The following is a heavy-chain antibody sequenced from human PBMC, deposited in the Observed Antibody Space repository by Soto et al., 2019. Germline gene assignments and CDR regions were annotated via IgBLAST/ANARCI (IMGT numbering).Heavy chain of an antibody. V-gene: IGHV3-53*01. Sequence: PGGSLRLSCAASGFTVSSNYVSWVRQAPGKGLEWVSVIYSGGSAFYAESVKGRFTISRDSAQNTVFLQMNSLRAEDSAVYHCTRERFLQTSSAGPSYNYGMDVRGQGTTVTVSS. CDR1: GFTVSSNY. D-gene: IGHD3-3*01. CDR3: TRERFLQTSSAGPSYNYGMDV. CDR2: IYSGGSA. J-gene: IGHJ6*02.